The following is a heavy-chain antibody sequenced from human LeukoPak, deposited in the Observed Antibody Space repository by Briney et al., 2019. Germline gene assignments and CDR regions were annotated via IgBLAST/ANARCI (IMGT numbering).Heavy chain of an antibody. Sequence: GGSLRLSCAASGFTFSSYSMSWVRQAPGKGLEWVSSITTGSSGMYYADSVQGRFTISRDNAKNSLYLQMNSLRAEDTAVYYCARGYSGWYSGYWRQGALVTVSS. CDR3: ARGYSGWYSGY. CDR1: GFTFSSYS. V-gene: IGHV3-21*01. D-gene: IGHD6-19*01. J-gene: IGHJ4*02. CDR2: ITTGSSGM.